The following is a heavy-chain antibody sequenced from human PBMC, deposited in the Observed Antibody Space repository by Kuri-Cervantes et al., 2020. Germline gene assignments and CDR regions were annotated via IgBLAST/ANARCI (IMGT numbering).Heavy chain of an antibody. D-gene: IGHD2-15*01. CDR1: GFTFNHYG. CDR2: ISSDGNDK. V-gene: IGHV3-30*18. Sequence: GGSLRLSCAASGFTFNHYGMHWVRQAPGKGLEWVAVISSDGNDKSYADSVKGRFAISRDNSKNALYLQMSSLRPDDTAVYYCAKKGACLGGSCYPYFFDYWGQGTLVTVSS. CDR3: AKKGACLGGSCYPYFFDY. J-gene: IGHJ4*02.